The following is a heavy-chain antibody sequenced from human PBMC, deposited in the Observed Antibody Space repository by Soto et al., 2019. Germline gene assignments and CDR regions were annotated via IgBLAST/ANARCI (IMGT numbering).Heavy chain of an antibody. J-gene: IGHJ4*02. CDR3: ARTINDYGDYGNADFDY. D-gene: IGHD4-17*01. V-gene: IGHV4-31*03. CDR1: GGSISSGGYY. CDR2: IYYSGST. Sequence: PSETLSLTCTVSGGSISSGGYYWSWIRQHPGKGLEWIGYIYYSGSTYYNPSLKSRVTISVDTSKNQFSLKLSSVTAADTAVYYCARTINDYGDYGNADFDYWGQGTLVTGSS.